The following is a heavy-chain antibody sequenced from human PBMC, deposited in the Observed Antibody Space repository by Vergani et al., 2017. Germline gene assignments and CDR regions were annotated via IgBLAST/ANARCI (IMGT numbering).Heavy chain of an antibody. CDR2: ISWNSGST. CDR1: GFTFDDYA. Sequence: EVQLVESGGGLVKPGGSLRLSCAASGFTFDDYAMHWVRQAPGKGLEWVSGISWNSGSTYYADSVKGRFTISRDNSKNTRYLQMNSLRAEDTALYYCAKDTLMGATYYFDYWGQGTLVTVSS. CDR3: AKDTLMGATYYFDY. D-gene: IGHD1-26*01. J-gene: IGHJ4*02. V-gene: IGHV3-9*01.